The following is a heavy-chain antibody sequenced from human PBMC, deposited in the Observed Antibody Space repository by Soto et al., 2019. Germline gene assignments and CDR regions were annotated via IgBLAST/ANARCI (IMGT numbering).Heavy chain of an antibody. CDR2: ISYDGSNK. Sequence: PGGSLRLSCAASGFTFSSYGMHWVRQAPGKGLEWVAVISYDGSNKYYADSVKGRFTISRDNSKNTLYLQMNSLRAEDTAVYYCAKDRGSGRPRFSGYFQHWGQGTLVTVSS. CDR1: GFTFSSYG. V-gene: IGHV3-30*18. J-gene: IGHJ1*01. D-gene: IGHD1-26*01. CDR3: AKDRGSGRPRFSGYFQH.